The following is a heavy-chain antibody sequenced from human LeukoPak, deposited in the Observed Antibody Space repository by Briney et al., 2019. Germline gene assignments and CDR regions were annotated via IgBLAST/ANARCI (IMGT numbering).Heavy chain of an antibody. CDR2: IYYSGST. V-gene: IGHV4-39*07. Sequence: SETLSLTCTVSGGSTSSSSYYWGWIRQPPGKGLEWIGSIYYSGSTYYNPSLKSRVTISVDTSKNQFSLKLSSVTAADTAVYYCARLYYYESSGLDYWGQGTLVTVSS. CDR3: ARLYYYESSGLDY. J-gene: IGHJ4*02. CDR1: GGSTSSSSYY. D-gene: IGHD3-22*01.